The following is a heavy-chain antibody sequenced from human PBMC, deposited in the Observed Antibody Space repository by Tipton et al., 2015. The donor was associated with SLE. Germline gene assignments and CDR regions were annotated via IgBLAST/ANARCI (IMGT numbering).Heavy chain of an antibody. V-gene: IGHV3-30*18. Sequence: RSLRLSCAASGFTFSSYGMHWVRQAPGKGLEWVAVISYDGSNKYYADSVKGRFTISRDNSKTTLYLQMNSLRAEDTAVYYCAKDSSGWYHYFDYWGQGTLVTVSS. CDR3: AKDSSGWYHYFDY. CDR2: ISYDGSNK. D-gene: IGHD6-19*01. J-gene: IGHJ4*02. CDR1: GFTFSSYG.